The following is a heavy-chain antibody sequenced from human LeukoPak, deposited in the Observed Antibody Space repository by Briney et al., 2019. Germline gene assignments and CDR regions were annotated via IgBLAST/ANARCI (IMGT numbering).Heavy chain of an antibody. CDR3: AKDWLGYCSSTSCSYFDY. J-gene: IGHJ4*02. CDR2: IRYDGSNK. CDR1: GFTFSSYG. V-gene: IGHV3-30*02. Sequence: GGSLRLSCAASGFTFSSYGMHWVRQAPGKGLEWVAFIRYDGSNKYYADSVKGRFTISRDSSKNTLYLQMNSLRAEDTAVYYCAKDWLGYCSSTSCSYFDYWGQGTLVTVSS. D-gene: IGHD2-2*01.